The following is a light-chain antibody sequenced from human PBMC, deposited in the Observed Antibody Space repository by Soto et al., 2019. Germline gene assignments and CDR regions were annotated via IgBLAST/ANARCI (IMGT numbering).Light chain of an antibody. CDR2: GVN. V-gene: IGLV2-8*01. CDR3: CSYAGSNILYV. CDR1: SSDVGGYNY. J-gene: IGLJ1*01. Sequence: QSALTQPPSASGSPGQSVTISCTGTSSDVGGYNYVSWYQQHPGKAPQLVIYGVNKRASGVPDRFSGSKSGNTASLTVSGLQAEDEADYYCCSYAGSNILYVFGPGTKLTVL.